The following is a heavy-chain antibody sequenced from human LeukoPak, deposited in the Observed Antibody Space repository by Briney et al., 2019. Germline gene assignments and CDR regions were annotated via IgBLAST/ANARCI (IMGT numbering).Heavy chain of an antibody. J-gene: IGHJ4*02. V-gene: IGHV3-30-3*01. D-gene: IGHD3/OR15-3a*01. CDR2: ISYDGSNK. CDR1: GFTFSSYA. Sequence: TGGSLRLSCAASGFTFSSYAMHWVRQAPGKGLEWVAVISYDGSNKYYADSVKGRFTISRDNSKNTLYLQMNSLRAEDTAVYYCAREVGLTLDYWGQGTLVTVSS. CDR3: AREVGLTLDY.